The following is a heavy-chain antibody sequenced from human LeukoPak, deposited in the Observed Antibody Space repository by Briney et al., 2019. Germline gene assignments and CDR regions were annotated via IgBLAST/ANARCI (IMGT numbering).Heavy chain of an antibody. D-gene: IGHD6-6*01. Sequence: GRSLRLSCAASGFTFDDYAMHWVRQAPGKGLEWVSGISWSSGSIGYADSVKGRFTISRDNAKNSLYLQMNSLRAEDTALYYCAKGSSSSYFDYWGQGTLVTVSS. V-gene: IGHV3-9*01. CDR3: AKGSSSSYFDY. J-gene: IGHJ4*02. CDR2: ISWSSGSI. CDR1: GFTFDDYA.